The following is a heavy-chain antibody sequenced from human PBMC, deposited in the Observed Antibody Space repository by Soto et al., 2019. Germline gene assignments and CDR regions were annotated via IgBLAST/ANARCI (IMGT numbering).Heavy chain of an antibody. V-gene: IGHV3-30*18. CDR1: GFTFSSYG. CDR2: ISYDGSNK. J-gene: IGHJ4*02. CDR3: AKADSGYDGGDFDY. D-gene: IGHD5-12*01. Sequence: GGSLRLSCAASGFTFSSYGMHWVRQAPGKGLEWVAVISYDGSNKYYADSVKGRFTISRDNSKNTLYLQMNSLRAEDTAVYYCAKADSGYDGGDFDYWGQGTLVTVPQ.